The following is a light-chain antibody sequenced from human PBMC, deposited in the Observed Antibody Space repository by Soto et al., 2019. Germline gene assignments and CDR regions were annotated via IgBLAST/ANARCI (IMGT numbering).Light chain of an antibody. CDR1: SSDVGGYNY. V-gene: IGLV2-14*01. J-gene: IGLJ1*01. Sequence: QSVLTQPASGSGSPGQSITISCTGTSSDVGGYNYVSWYQQQPGKAPKLMIYEVSNRPSGVSNRFSGSKSGNTASLTISGLPAEDEADYYCSSYTSSSTLYVFGTGTKGTVL. CDR2: EVS. CDR3: SSYTSSSTLYV.